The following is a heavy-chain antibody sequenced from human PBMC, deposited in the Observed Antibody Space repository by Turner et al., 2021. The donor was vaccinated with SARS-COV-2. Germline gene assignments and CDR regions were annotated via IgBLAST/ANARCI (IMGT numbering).Heavy chain of an antibody. D-gene: IGHD3-16*01. CDR1: GYTFTDYY. J-gene: IGHJ4*02. CDR2: INPNSGGT. V-gene: IGHV1-2*02. Sequence: QVQLVQSGAEVMKPGASVKVSCKASGYTFTDYYMHWVRQVPGQGLEWKGWINPNSGGTKYAQKLQGRVTMTKDTCISTAYMELSRLRSDDTAVYYCATDSYGTLWGQGTLVTVSS. CDR3: ATDSYGTL.